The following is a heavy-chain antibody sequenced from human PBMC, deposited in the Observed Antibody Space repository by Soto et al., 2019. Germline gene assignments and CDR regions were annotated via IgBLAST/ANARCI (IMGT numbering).Heavy chain of an antibody. CDR1: GASVAGGSYY. CDR2: IPSRGRP. J-gene: IGHJ4*02. CDR3: DSDTYSGYDFGI. D-gene: IGHD5-12*01. V-gene: IGHV4-30-4*01. Sequence: QVQLRESGPGLVKPSQTLSLTCSVSGASVAGGSYYWSWVRQPPGKGLEWIGSIPSRGRPFYNPSLTSRGTISADTSKNHLSLPLTYVTAADTAVDYCDSDTYSGYDFGIWGQGTLVNVAS.